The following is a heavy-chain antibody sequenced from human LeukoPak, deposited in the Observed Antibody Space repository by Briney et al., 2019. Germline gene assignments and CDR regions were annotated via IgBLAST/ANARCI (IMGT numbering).Heavy chain of an antibody. CDR1: GITLGNYG. D-gene: IGHD3-22*01. CDR2: ISDSGGRT. Sequence: GGSLRLSCAVSGITLGNYGMSWVRQAPGKGLEWVAGISDSGGRTNYADSVKGRFTISRDNPKNTLYLQMNSLRAEDKGVYFCAKRGVVIRVILVGFHKEAYYFDSWGQGALVTVSS. CDR3: AKRGVVIRVILVGFHKEAYYFDS. V-gene: IGHV3-23*01. J-gene: IGHJ4*02.